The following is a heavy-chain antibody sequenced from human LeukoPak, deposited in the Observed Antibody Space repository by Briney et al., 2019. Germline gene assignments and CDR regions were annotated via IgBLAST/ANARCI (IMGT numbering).Heavy chain of an antibody. D-gene: IGHD3-22*01. CDR1: GGSISSSSYY. CDR2: IYYSGST. V-gene: IGHV4-39*01. Sequence: SETLSLTCTVSGGSISSSSYYWGWIRQPPGKGLEWIGSIYYSGSTYYNPSLKSRVTISVDTSKNQFSLKLSSVTAADTAVYYCARGYYDSSGDYYYGMDVWGQGTTVTVSS. CDR3: ARGYYDSSGDYYYGMDV. J-gene: IGHJ6*02.